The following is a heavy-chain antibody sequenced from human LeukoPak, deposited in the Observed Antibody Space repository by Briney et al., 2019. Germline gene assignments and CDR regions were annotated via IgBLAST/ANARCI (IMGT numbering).Heavy chain of an antibody. J-gene: IGHJ4*02. Sequence: PWGSLRLSCAASGGTFSSYSMSWVRQAPGKGLEWVASISSSGSCIYYADSVKGRFTIYRDNAQNSLYLPMNSTTAEDTAVYHCARRPWLAPIDYWGQGTLVTVSS. V-gene: IGHV3-21*01. CDR3: ARRPWLAPIDY. CDR1: GGTFSSYS. CDR2: ISSSGSCI. D-gene: IGHD6-19*01.